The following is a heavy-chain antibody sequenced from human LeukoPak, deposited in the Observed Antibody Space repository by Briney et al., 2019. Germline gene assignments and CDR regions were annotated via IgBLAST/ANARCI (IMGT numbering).Heavy chain of an antibody. J-gene: IGHJ4*02. Sequence: PGGSLRLSCAASGFTFANSWMAWVRQAPGKGLEWVANIKQDGSTKHYADSLKGRFTISRDNPKNSLFLQMNNLRADDTANYYCTRDTIGSLDYWGQGILVTVAS. D-gene: IGHD1-26*01. V-gene: IGHV3-7*01. CDR1: GFTFANSW. CDR3: TRDTIGSLDY. CDR2: IKQDGSTK.